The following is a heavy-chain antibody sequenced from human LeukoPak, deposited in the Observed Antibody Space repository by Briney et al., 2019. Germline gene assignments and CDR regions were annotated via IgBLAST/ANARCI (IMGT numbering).Heavy chain of an antibody. V-gene: IGHV4-38-2*02. D-gene: IGHD6-13*01. Sequence: SEPLSLTCAVSGYSIINGYYWAWIRQTPGKGLEWIASIYHSGSTFYNPSLKSRVTISIDTSKNQFSLKLNSVTAADTAVYYCAREGSWDWGQGTLVTVSS. J-gene: IGHJ4*02. CDR1: GYSIINGYY. CDR3: AREGSWD. CDR2: IYHSGST.